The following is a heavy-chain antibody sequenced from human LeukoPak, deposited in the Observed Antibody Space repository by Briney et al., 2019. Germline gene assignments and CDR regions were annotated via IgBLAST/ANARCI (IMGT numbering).Heavy chain of an antibody. CDR3: ARGGLEPVDY. D-gene: IGHD1-1*01. CDR2: INPDESST. V-gene: IGHV3-74*01. Sequence: GGSLRLSCAASGFTFSTYWMHWVRQAPGKGLVWVSRINPDESSTSYADSVKGRFTISRDNAKNTLYLQLNSLRDDDTAVYYCARGGLEPVDYWGQGTLVTDSS. CDR1: GFTFSTYW. J-gene: IGHJ4*02.